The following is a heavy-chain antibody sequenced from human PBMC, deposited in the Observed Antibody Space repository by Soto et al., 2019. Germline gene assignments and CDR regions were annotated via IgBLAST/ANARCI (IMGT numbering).Heavy chain of an antibody. V-gene: IGHV3-15*01. CDR3: TTDPRS. Sequence: GGSLRLSCAASGFAFKSAWMSWVRQAPGKGLEWLARIKSKNDGGTIDYIAPVKGRFTISRDDSKNTLYLQMNSLQTEDTGMYYCTTDPRSWGQGTLVTVSS. CDR2: IKSKNDGGTI. CDR1: GFAFKSAW. J-gene: IGHJ5*02.